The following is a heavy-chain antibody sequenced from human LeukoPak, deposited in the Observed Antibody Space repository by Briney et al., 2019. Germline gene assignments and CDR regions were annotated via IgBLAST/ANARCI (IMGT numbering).Heavy chain of an antibody. D-gene: IGHD5-12*01. CDR1: GGTFSSYA. J-gene: IGHJ5*02. CDR2: IIPILGIA. V-gene: IGHV1-69*04. Sequence: SVKVSCKASGGTFSSYAISWVRQAPGQGLEWMGRIIPILGIANYAQKFQGRVTITADKSTSTAYMELSSLRSEDTAVYYCAREMATIRGNNWFDPWGQGTLVTVSS. CDR3: AREMATIRGNNWFDP.